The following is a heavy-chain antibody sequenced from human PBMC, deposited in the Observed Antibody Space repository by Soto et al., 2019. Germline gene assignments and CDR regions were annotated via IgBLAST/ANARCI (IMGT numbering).Heavy chain of an antibody. CDR1: GYTLTELS. V-gene: IGHV1-24*01. D-gene: IGHD1-26*01. Sequence: ASVKVSCKVSGYTLTELSMHWVRQAPGKGLEWMGGFDPEDGETIYAQKFQGRVTMTEDTSTDTAYMELSSLRSEDTAVDYCATFWGLPGELGGGSDYWGQGTLVTVSS. CDR3: ATFWGLPGELGGGSDY. J-gene: IGHJ4*02. CDR2: FDPEDGET.